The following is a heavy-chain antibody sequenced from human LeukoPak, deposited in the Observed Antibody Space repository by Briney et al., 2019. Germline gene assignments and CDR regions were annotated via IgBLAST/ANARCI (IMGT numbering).Heavy chain of an antibody. CDR2: INPNSGGT. Sequence: ASVKVSCKTSGGTFSTSAITWVRQAPGQGLEWMGGINPNSGGTNYAQKFQGRVTMTRDTSISTAYMELSRLRSDDTAVYYCAIAVAGEYFQHWGQGTLVTVSS. J-gene: IGHJ1*01. CDR3: AIAVAGEYFQH. V-gene: IGHV1-2*02. D-gene: IGHD6-19*01. CDR1: GGTFSTSA.